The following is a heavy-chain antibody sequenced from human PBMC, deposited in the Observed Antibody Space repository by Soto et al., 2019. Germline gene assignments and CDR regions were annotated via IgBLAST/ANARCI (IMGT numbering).Heavy chain of an antibody. Sequence: QVQLVQSGAEVKKPGASVKVSCKASEYTLTTYAVHWVRQAPGQRLGWMGWIDAGNGNTKYSQKFQGRVTVTTDTSASTVYMELSSLRSEDTAVYYCAREGSTYGSTFDYWGQGTLVTVSS. CDR2: IDAGNGNT. CDR1: EYTLTTYA. V-gene: IGHV1-3*01. D-gene: IGHD3-10*01. J-gene: IGHJ4*02. CDR3: AREGSTYGSTFDY.